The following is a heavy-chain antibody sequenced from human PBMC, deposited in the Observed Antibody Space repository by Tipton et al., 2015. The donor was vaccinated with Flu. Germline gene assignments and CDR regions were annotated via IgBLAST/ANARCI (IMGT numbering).Heavy chain of an antibody. D-gene: IGHD3-10*01. CDR3: ARIGSSGSYSWGDFDY. V-gene: IGHV5-51*01. Sequence: QLVQSGAEVKKPGESLKISCKGSGYSFTSYWIGWVRQMPGKGLEWMGIIYPGDSDTRYSPPFQGQVTISADKSISTAYLQWSSLKASDTAMYYCARIGSSGSYSWGDFDYWGQGTLVTVSS. CDR1: GYSFTSYW. CDR2: IYPGDSDT. J-gene: IGHJ4*02.